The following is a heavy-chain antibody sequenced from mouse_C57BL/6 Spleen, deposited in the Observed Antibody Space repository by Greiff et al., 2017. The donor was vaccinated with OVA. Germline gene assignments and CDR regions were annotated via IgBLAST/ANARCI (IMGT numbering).Heavy chain of an antibody. CDR3: AGSTTVGYFDD. D-gene: IGHD1-1*01. CDR1: GYTFTDYY. J-gene: IGHJ2*01. V-gene: IGHV1-26*01. Sequence: VQLQQSGPELVKPWASVKISCKASGYTFTDYYLNWLKQRYGKSLQWFGDINPNNGGTSYNQKLKGQATLTVDKSSSTAYMELLSMASEDSAVYYCAGSTTVGYFDDWGKGTTLTVSS. CDR2: INPNNGGT.